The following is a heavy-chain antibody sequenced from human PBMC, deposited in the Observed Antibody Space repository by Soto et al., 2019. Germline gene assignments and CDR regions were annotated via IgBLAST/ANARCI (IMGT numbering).Heavy chain of an antibody. CDR3: ARDNNAYYDFWSGLRGFDP. Sequence: SETLSLTCAVYGGSFSGYYWSWIRQPPGKGLEWIGEINHSGSTNYNPSLKSRVTISVDTSKNQFSLKLSSVTAADTAVYYCARDNNAYYDFWSGLRGFDPWGQGTLVTVSS. CDR1: GGSFSGYY. CDR2: INHSGST. J-gene: IGHJ5*02. D-gene: IGHD3-3*01. V-gene: IGHV4-34*01.